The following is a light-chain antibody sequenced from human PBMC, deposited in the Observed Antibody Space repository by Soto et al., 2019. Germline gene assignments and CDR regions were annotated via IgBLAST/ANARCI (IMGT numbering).Light chain of an antibody. V-gene: IGKV3-11*01. CDR2: DTS. J-gene: IGKJ1*01. CDR1: QSVSPY. CDR3: QQYEAVVT. Sequence: EIVLTQSPATLSLSPGERATLSCRASQSVSPYLAWYQQKPGQAPRLLIYDTSNRATGIPPRFSGSGSGADFTLTISRLEPEDVAVYYCQQYEAVVTFGQGTKGGYQ.